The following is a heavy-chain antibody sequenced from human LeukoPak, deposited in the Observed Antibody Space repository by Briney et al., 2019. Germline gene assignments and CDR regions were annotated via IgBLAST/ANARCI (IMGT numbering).Heavy chain of an antibody. Sequence: ASVKVSCKASGYTFTGYFLHWVRQAPGQGLEWMGRINPSSGGTNYAHNFQGRVTLTRDTSTSTVYMELSSLRSEDTAVYYCAREGAPSVVVVPAAISRSWFDPWGQGTLVTVSS. D-gene: IGHD2-2*02. CDR3: AREGAPSVVVVPAAISRSWFDP. CDR2: INPSSGGT. CDR1: GYTFTGYF. V-gene: IGHV1-2*02. J-gene: IGHJ5*02.